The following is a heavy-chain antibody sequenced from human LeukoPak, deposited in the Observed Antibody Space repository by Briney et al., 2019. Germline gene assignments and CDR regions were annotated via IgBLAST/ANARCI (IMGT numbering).Heavy chain of an antibody. CDR1: GFTVSSNY. D-gene: IGHD6-6*01. CDR2: IYSGGST. Sequence: GSLRLSCAASGFTVSSNYMSWVRQAPGKGLEWVSVIYSGGSTYYADSVKGRFTISRDNSKNTLYLQMNSLRAEDTAVYYCASGSIAARDYYGMDVWGQGTTVTVSS. V-gene: IGHV3-53*01. CDR3: ASGSIAARDYYGMDV. J-gene: IGHJ6*02.